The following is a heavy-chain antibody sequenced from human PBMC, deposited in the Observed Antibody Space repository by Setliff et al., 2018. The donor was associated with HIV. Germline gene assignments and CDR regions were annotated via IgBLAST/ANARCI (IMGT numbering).Heavy chain of an antibody. V-gene: IGHV4-39*01. D-gene: IGHD3-22*01. CDR3: ARSAYDSSGLPY. Sequence: SETLSLTCTVSGGSIGTGASYWGWIRQPPGKGLEWIGSIHYSGTTYYNPSLNIRVTMSVDLAKNQFSLKLSSVTAADTAVYYCARSAYDSSGLPYWGQGTLVTVSS. J-gene: IGHJ4*02. CDR1: GGSIGTGASY. CDR2: IHYSGTT.